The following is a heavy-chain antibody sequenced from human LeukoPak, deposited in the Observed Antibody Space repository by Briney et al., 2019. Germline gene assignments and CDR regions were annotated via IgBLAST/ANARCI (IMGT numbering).Heavy chain of an antibody. J-gene: IGHJ4*02. CDR3: TTTFSSSWYRSYFFDY. CDR1: GFTFSSYA. V-gene: IGHV3-15*01. Sequence: GGSLRLSCAASGFTFSSYAMSWARQAPGEGLEWVVCIKSKTDGGTTDYAAPVKGRFTISRDDSKNTLYLQMNSLKTEDTAVYYCTTTFSSSWYRSYFFDYWGQGTLVTVSS. CDR2: IKSKTDGGTT. D-gene: IGHD6-13*01.